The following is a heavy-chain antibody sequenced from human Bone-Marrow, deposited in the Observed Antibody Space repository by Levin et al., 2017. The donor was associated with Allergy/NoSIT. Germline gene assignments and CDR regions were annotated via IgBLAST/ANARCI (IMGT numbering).Heavy chain of an antibody. CDR3: MEELWAS. D-gene: IGHD3-16*01. Sequence: GGSLRLSCAASGFNFSDAWMSWVRQAPGKGLEWVGRVKTNAHGGTTHYAAPVKGSFIISRDDLKNTLYLEMSSLKTADTGIYYGMEELWASWGQGTLVTVSS. J-gene: IGHJ4*02. CDR1: GFNFSDAW. CDR2: VKTNAHGGTT. V-gene: IGHV3-15*01.